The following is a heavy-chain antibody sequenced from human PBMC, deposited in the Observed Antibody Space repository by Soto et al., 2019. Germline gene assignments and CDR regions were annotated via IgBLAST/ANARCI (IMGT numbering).Heavy chain of an antibody. CDR1: GFTFSSYS. Sequence: EVQLVESGGGLVKPGGSLRLSCAASGFTFSSYSMNWVRQAPGKGLEWVSSISSSSSYIYYADSVKGRFTISRDNAKNSLNLQMNSLRAEDTAVYYCARSEGYCSGGSCRLPGYWGQGTLVTVSS. CDR2: ISSSSSYI. D-gene: IGHD2-15*01. V-gene: IGHV3-21*01. J-gene: IGHJ4*02. CDR3: ARSEGYCSGGSCRLPGY.